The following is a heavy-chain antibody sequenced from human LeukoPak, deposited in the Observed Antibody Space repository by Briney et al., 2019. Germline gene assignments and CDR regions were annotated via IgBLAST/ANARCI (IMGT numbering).Heavy chain of an antibody. D-gene: IGHD5-12*01. CDR1: GGSISSYY. Sequence: PSETLSLTCAVSGGSISSYYWSWIRQPPGKGLEWIGYIYYSGSAYYNPSLKSRVAMSVDTSKNQFSLKLSSVSTADTAVYYCARAGGYSDYASNWGQGTLVTVSS. V-gene: IGHV4-59*01. J-gene: IGHJ4*02. CDR2: IYYSGSA. CDR3: ARAGGYSDYASN.